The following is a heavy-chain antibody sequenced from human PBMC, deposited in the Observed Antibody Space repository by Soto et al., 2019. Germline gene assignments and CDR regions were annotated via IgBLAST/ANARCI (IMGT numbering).Heavy chain of an antibody. J-gene: IGHJ4*02. D-gene: IGHD2-2*01. Sequence: ASVKVSCKASGCTFTSYGISWVRQAPGQGLEWMGWISAYNGNTNYAQKLQGRVTMTTDTSTSTAYMELRSLRSDDTAVYYCARVSCSSTSCPIDYWGQGTLVTVSS. CDR1: GCTFTSYG. V-gene: IGHV1-18*01. CDR2: ISAYNGNT. CDR3: ARVSCSSTSCPIDY.